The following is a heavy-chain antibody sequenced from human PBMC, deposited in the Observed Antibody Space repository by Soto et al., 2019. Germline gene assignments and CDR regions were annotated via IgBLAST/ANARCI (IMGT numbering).Heavy chain of an antibody. V-gene: IGHV1-69*13. CDR3: ARNYDFWSGFYFDY. CDR2: IIPIFGTA. J-gene: IGHJ4*02. Sequence: SVKVSCKASGGTFSSYSISWVRQAPGQGLEWMGGIIPIFGTANYAQKFQGRVTITADESTSTAYMELSSLRSEDTAVYYCARNYDFWSGFYFDYWGQGTLVTVSS. CDR1: GGTFSSYS. D-gene: IGHD3-3*01.